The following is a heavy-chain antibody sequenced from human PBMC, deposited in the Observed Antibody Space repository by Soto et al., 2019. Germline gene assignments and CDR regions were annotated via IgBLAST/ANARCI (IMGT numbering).Heavy chain of an antibody. D-gene: IGHD3-22*01. Sequence: PGGSLRLSCTTSGFTFGDYAMSWFRQAPGKGLGWVGFIRSKGYGGTTQYAASVKGRFTISRDDSESIAYLQMDSLKTEDTALYYCARVGSASLMVVVIADHWGQGTQVTVS. CDR1: GFTFGDYA. CDR3: ARVGSASLMVVVIADH. V-gene: IGHV3-49*03. J-gene: IGHJ4*02. CDR2: IRSKGYGGTT.